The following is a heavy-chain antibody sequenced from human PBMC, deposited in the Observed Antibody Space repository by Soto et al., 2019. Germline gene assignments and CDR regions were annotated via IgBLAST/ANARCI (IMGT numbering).Heavy chain of an antibody. CDR3: ARDAGRRGSWDYDSSGYYFDY. D-gene: IGHD3-22*01. CDR1: GGSVGSGSCY. J-gene: IGHJ4*02. V-gene: IGHV4-31*03. Sequence: SETKSLTCPVFGGSVGSGSCYWSWIRQHPGEGMEWIGYIYYSGSTYYNPSLKSRVTISVDTSKNQFSLKLSSVTAADTAVYYCARDAGRRGSWDYDSSGYYFDYWGQGNLVTVSS. CDR2: IYYSGST.